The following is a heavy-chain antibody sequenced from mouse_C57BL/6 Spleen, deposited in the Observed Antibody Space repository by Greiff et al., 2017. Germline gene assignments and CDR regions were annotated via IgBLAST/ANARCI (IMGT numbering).Heavy chain of an antibody. D-gene: IGHD2-2*01. CDR3: ARGGYYDAMDY. Sequence: VQLQQSGAELAKPGASVKLSCKASGYTFTSYWMHWVKQRPGQGLEWIGYINPSSGYTKYNQKFKDKATLTAAKSSSTAYMQLSSLTYEDSAVYYCARGGYYDAMDYWGQGTSVTVSS. CDR2: INPSSGYT. CDR1: GYTFTSYW. V-gene: IGHV1-7*01. J-gene: IGHJ4*01.